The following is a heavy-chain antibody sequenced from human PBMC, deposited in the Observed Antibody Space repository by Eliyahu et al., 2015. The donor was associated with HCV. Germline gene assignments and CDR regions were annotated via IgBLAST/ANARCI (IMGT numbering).Heavy chain of an antibody. J-gene: IGHJ2*01. CDR1: GFKFDDYN. Sequence: EMQLVQSGGGVIQPGGSLXLSCXGSGFKFDDYNMNWIRQAPGKGLEWVSLVSWDGRSVFYADSVKGRFTVSRDNPKNSLYLEMNSLTAEDTAFYYCAKDTNFWSFDLWGRGALVTVSS. V-gene: IGHV3-43*01. CDR3: AKDTNFWSFDL. D-gene: IGHD1-7*01. CDR2: VSWDGRSV.